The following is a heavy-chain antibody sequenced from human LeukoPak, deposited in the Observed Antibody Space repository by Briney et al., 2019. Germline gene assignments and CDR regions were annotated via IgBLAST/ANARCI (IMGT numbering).Heavy chain of an antibody. V-gene: IGHV3-7*01. Sequence: AETLSLTCAVSGGSISSSNWWSWVRQPPGKGLEWVANIKQDGSEKYYVDSVKGRFTISRDNAKNSLYLQMNSLRAEDTAVYYCARESPMGYGDYGAYYFDYWGQGTLVTVSS. D-gene: IGHD4-17*01. CDR2: IKQDGSEK. CDR1: GGSISSSNW. CDR3: ARESPMGYGDYGAYYFDY. J-gene: IGHJ4*02.